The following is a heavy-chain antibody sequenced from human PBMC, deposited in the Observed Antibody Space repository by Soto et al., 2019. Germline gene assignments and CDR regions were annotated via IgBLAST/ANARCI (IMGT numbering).Heavy chain of an antibody. CDR2: IRGDGGAT. CDR1: GFTDSDYD. J-gene: IGHJ3*01. D-gene: IGHD2-21*01. Sequence: EVQLLESGGGLVQPGGSLRLSCAASGFTDSDYDMGWVRQAPGKGLEWVSLIRGDGGATYHADSVEGRLTISRDTSENTVYLQMNSLRAEDTALYYCAKDRRGGEYPAFDLWGQGTMVTVSS. V-gene: IGHV3-23*01. CDR3: AKDRRGGEYPAFDL.